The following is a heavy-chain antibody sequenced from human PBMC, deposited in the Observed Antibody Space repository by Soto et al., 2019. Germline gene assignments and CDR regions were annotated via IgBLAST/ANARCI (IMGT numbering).Heavy chain of an antibody. CDR3: ARDLAAAAYYYGMDV. D-gene: IGHD6-13*01. CDR2: IWYDGSNK. Sequence: GGSLRLSCAASGFTFSSYAMSWVHQAPGKGLEWVAVIWYDGSNKYYADSVKGRFTISRDNSKNTLYLQMNSLRAEDTAVYYCARDLAAAAYYYGMDVWGQGTTVTVSS. J-gene: IGHJ6*02. CDR1: GFTFSSYA. V-gene: IGHV3-33*08.